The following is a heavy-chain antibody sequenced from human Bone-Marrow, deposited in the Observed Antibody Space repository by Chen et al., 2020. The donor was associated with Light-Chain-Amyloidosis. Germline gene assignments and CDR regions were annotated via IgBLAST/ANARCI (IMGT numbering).Heavy chain of an antibody. CDR3: ARRRDGYDFDY. V-gene: IGHV5-51*01. CDR1: GYTFPNYW. Sequence: EQSGPEVKKPGESLKISCKGSGYTFPNYWIGWVRQMPGKGLEWLGVIYPDDSDAIYSPSFEGQVTISADKSITTAYLQWRSLKASDTAMYSCARRRDGYDFDYWGQGTLVTVSS. J-gene: IGHJ4*02. D-gene: IGHD5-12*01. CDR2: IYPDDSDA.